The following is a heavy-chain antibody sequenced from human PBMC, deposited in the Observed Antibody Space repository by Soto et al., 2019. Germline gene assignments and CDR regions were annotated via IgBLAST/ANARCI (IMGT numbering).Heavy chain of an antibody. CDR2: IYPGDSDT. J-gene: IGHJ5*02. V-gene: IGHV5-51*01. D-gene: IGHD3-10*01. Sequence: GASLKISCKGSGYSFTIYWIAWVRQMPGKGLEWMGIIYPGDSDTRYSPSFQGQVTISVDKSISTAYLQWSSLKASDTAIYYCARSLGSGAYYIGPWGQGTLVTVSS. CDR3: ARSLGSGAYYIGP. CDR1: GYSFTIYW.